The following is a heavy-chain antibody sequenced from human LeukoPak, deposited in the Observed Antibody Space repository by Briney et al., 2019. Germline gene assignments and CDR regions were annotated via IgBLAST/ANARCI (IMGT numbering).Heavy chain of an antibody. D-gene: IGHD2-15*01. CDR3: ARRVAVRPVYCFDY. V-gene: IGHV4-30-4*02. CDR2: IYYSGST. CDR1: GGSISSGDYY. J-gene: IGHJ4*02. Sequence: PSETLSLTCTVSGGSISSGDYYWSWIRQPPGKGLEWIGYIYYSGSTYYNPSLKSRVTISVDTSKNQFSLKLSSVTAADTAVYYCARRVAVRPVYCFDYWGQGKLVTVSS.